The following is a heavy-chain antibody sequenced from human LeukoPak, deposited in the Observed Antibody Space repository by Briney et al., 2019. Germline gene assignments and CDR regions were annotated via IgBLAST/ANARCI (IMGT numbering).Heavy chain of an antibody. CDR2: ISGSGGST. Sequence: ETLSLTCTVSGGSISSSSYYWGWIRQPPGKGLEWVSAISGSGGSTYYADSVKGRFTISRDNSKNTLYLQMNSLRAEDTAVYYCAKRIGEWTHYYFDYWGQGTLVTVSS. CDR1: GGSISSSSYY. J-gene: IGHJ4*02. D-gene: IGHD3-10*01. V-gene: IGHV3-23*01. CDR3: AKRIGEWTHYYFDY.